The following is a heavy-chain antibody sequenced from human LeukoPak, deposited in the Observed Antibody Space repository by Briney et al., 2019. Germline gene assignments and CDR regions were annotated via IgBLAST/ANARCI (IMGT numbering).Heavy chain of an antibody. J-gene: IGHJ4*02. CDR2: ISYDGSNK. D-gene: IGHD3-3*01. CDR3: AKRYHFWSGYASDEDYFDY. CDR1: GFTFSSYG. Sequence: GGSLRLSCAASGFTFSSYGMHWVRQAPGKGLEWVAVISYDGSNKYYADSVKGRFTISRDNSKNTLYLQMNSLRAEDTAVYYCAKRYHFWSGYASDEDYFDYWGQGTLVTVSS. V-gene: IGHV3-30*18.